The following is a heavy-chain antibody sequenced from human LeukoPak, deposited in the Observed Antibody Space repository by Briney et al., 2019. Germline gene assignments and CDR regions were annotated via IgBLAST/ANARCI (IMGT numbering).Heavy chain of an antibody. Sequence: GGSLRLSCEASGFTFSAYAMTWVRQAPGQGLEWVSSIGSDNKPHYSESVKGRFAISRDNSKSMLFLQLNSLRAEDTAVYYCAKPLIVGATELYYYYGMDVWGQGTTVTVSS. CDR1: GFTFSAYA. D-gene: IGHD1-26*01. V-gene: IGHV3-23*05. J-gene: IGHJ6*02. CDR3: AKPLIVGATELYYYYGMDV. CDR2: IGSDNKP.